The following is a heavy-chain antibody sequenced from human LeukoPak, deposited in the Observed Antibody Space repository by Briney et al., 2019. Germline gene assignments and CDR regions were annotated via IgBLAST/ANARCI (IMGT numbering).Heavy chain of an antibody. CDR2: INHSGST. Sequence: SETLSLTCAIYGGSFSGYYWSWIRQPPGKGLEWIGEINHSGSTNYNPSLESRVNISVDTSKNQFSLKLSSVAAADTAVYYCARARCAWIQLWYFESWGQGTLVTVSS. CDR1: GGSFSGYY. D-gene: IGHD5-18*01. J-gene: IGHJ4*02. V-gene: IGHV4-34*01. CDR3: ARARCAWIQLWYFES.